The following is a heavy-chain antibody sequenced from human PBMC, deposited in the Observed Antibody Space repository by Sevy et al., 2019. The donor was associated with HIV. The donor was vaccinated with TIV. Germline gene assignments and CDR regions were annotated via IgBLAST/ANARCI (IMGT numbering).Heavy chain of an antibody. V-gene: IGHV5-51*01. D-gene: IGHD3-22*01. Sequence: GESLKISCKGSGYIFKNYWIGWVRQVPGKGLEWMGIFYPGNSDVRYSPSFQGHVTISADKSISAAYLQWRSLKASDTAMYFCARGIYYYDSSGYSDAFDIWGQGTMVTVS. CDR1: GYIFKNYW. CDR2: FYPGNSDV. CDR3: ARGIYYYDSSGYSDAFDI. J-gene: IGHJ3*02.